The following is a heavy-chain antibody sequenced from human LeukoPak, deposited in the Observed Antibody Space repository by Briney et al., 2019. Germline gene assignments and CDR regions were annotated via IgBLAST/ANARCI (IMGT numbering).Heavy chain of an antibody. CDR3: VRGRKMAAAGTESPALFDY. Sequence: ASVKVSCKSSGYTFTGYYMRWVRQAPGQGLEWIGWINPNSGDTSYAQNFQGRVTMTRDTSITTVYMELSSLTSDDTAAYYCVRGRKMAAAGTESPALFDYWGQGTLVAVSS. CDR2: INPNSGDT. V-gene: IGHV1-2*02. J-gene: IGHJ4*02. CDR1: GYTFTGYY. D-gene: IGHD6-13*01.